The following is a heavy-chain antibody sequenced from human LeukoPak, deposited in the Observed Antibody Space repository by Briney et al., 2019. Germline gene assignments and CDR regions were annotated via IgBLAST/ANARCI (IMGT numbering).Heavy chain of an antibody. CDR1: GFTFSDYY. CDR3: ARPAATGTNNGPEKY. CDR2: ISGTGYTI. Sequence: GGSLRLSCAASGFTFSDYYMTWIRQAPGKGLEWISFISGTGYTIYYTDSVRGQFTISRDNAKNSLYLQMNSLRAEDTAVYYCARPAATGTNNGPEKYWGQGTLVTVSS. V-gene: IGHV3-11*01. D-gene: IGHD1-26*01. J-gene: IGHJ4*02.